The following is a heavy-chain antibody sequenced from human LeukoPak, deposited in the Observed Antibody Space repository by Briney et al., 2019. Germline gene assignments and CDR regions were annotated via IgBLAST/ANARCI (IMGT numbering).Heavy chain of an antibody. V-gene: IGHV3-21*01. J-gene: IGHJ4*02. D-gene: IGHD5-18*01. CDR3: ASLDTAMDDFDY. CDR2: ISSSSSYI. CDR1: GSTFSSYS. Sequence: GGSLRLSCAASGSTFSSYSMNWVRQAPGKGLEWVSSISSSSSYIYYADSVKGRFTISRDNAKNSLYLQMNSLRAEDTAVYYCASLDTAMDDFDYWGQGTLVTVSS.